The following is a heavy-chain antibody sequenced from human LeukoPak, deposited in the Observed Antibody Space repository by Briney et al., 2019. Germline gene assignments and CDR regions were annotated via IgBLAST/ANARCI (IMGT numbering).Heavy chain of an antibody. V-gene: IGHV3-30*02. Sequence: GGSLRLSCAASGFTFKTYSMNWVRQAPGKGLGWVSFIRYDGSNEYYADSVRGRFTISRDNSKNTLYLQMNSLRAEDTAVYYRARDYQWGFDYWGQGTLVTVSS. CDR1: GFTFKTYS. CDR3: ARDYQWGFDY. CDR2: IRYDGSNE. D-gene: IGHD1-26*01. J-gene: IGHJ4*02.